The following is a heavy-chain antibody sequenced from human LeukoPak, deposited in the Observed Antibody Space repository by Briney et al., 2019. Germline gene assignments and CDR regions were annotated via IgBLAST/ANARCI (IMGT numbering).Heavy chain of an antibody. D-gene: IGHD1-20*01. CDR2: IYYSGST. CDR3: ARYISGTSQVFDY. J-gene: IGHJ4*02. V-gene: IGHV4-59*01. Sequence: PSETLSLTCTVSGGSISSYYWSWIRQPPGKGLEWIGYIYYSGSTNYNPSFKSRATISVDTSKNQFSLKLSSVTAADTAVYYCARYISGTSQVFDYWGQGTLVTVSS. CDR1: GGSISSYY.